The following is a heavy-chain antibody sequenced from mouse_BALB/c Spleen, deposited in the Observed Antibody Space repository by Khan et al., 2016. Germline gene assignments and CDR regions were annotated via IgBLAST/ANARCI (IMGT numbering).Heavy chain of an antibody. CDR3: ARWVRNTIDY. D-gene: IGHD2-14*01. J-gene: IGHJ4*01. CDR1: GYSITSDYA. V-gene: IGHV3-2*02. CDR2: ISYRGNT. Sequence: EVQLQESGPGLVKPSQSLSLTCTVTGYSITSDYAWNWIRQFPGNKLEWMGYISYRGNTGYNPSLKSRISITRDTSKHQFFLQLISVTTEDTGTYYCARWVRNTIDYWGQVTSVTVSS.